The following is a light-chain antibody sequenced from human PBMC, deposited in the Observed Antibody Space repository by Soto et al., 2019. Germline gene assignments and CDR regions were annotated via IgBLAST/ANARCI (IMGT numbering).Light chain of an antibody. CDR2: EVS. CDR1: SSDVGGYNY. J-gene: IGLJ2*01. V-gene: IGLV2-14*01. CDR3: SSYTSSSTLEV. Sequence: QSALTQPASVSGSPGQSITISCTGTSSDVGGYNYVSWYQQHPGKAPKLMIYEVSNRPSGVSNRFSXSKSXXTASLTISGLQAEDEADYYCSSYTSSSTLEVFGGGTKLTVL.